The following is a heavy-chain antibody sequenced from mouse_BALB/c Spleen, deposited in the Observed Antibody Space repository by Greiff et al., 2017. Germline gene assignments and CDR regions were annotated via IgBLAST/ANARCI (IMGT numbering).Heavy chain of an antibody. J-gene: IGHJ4*01. CDR2: INPYNDGT. CDR1: GYTFTSYV. V-gene: IGHV1-14*01. Sequence: EVKLMESGPELVKPGASVKMSCKASGYTFTSYVMHWVKQKPGQGLEWIGYINPYNDGTKYNEKFKGKATLTSDKSSSTAYMELSSLTSEDSAVYYCARGGAYGNYYAMDYWGQGTSVTVSS. CDR3: ARGGAYGNYYAMDY. D-gene: IGHD2-1*01.